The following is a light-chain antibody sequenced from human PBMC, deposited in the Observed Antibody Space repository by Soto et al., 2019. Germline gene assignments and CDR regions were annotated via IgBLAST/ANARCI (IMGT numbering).Light chain of an antibody. J-gene: IGKJ5*01. Sequence: EIVLTQSPATLSLSPGERATLSSRTSQSVSSYLAWYQQKPGQAPRLLIYDASNRATGIPARFSGSGSGTDVTLTISSLEPEDFAVYYCQQRSNWPPITFGQGTRLEIK. CDR3: QQRSNWPPIT. CDR1: QSVSSY. V-gene: IGKV3-11*01. CDR2: DAS.